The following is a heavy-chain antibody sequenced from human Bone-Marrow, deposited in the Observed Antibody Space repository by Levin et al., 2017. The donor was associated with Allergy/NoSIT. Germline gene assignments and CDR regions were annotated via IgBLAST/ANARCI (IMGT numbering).Heavy chain of an antibody. CDR2: INSDGSST. Sequence: GGSLRLSCAASGFTFSSYWMHWVRQAPGKGLVWVSRINSDGSSTSYADSVKGRFTISRDNAKNTLYLQMNSLRAEDTAVYYCASSPTTGTTDLDYWGQGTLVTVSS. CDR3: ASSPTTGTTDLDY. V-gene: IGHV3-74*01. J-gene: IGHJ4*02. D-gene: IGHD1-1*01. CDR1: GFTFSSYW.